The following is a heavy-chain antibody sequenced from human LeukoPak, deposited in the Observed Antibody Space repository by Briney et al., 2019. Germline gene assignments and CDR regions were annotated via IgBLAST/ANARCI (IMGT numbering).Heavy chain of an antibody. Sequence: SETLSLTCTVSGGSLSDYFWYWLGQPAGKGLEGIGRIYSSGSTYYNPSIHSRVTMSVDTSKNHFSLKLNSMTAADTAVYYCARASGNYYWESHFDYWGQGTLVTVAS. CDR2: IYSSGST. V-gene: IGHV4-4*07. CDR1: GGSLSDYF. J-gene: IGHJ4*02. CDR3: ARASGNYYWESHFDY. D-gene: IGHD1-26*01.